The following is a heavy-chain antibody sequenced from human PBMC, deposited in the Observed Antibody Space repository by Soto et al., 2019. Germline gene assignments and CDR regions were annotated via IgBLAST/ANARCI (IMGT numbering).Heavy chain of an antibody. D-gene: IGHD5-18*01. CDR3: VKDLRYTYGQDY. CDR2: IGGSGGVT. J-gene: IGHJ4*02. CDR1: GFTFSSYA. V-gene: IGHV3-23*01. Sequence: HPGGSLRLSCAASGFTFSSYAMSWVRQAPGKGLEWVSSIGGSGGVTYYADSVKGRFTTSRDNSKNTLYLQMNSLRAEDTAVYYCVKDLRYTYGQDYWGQGTLVTVSS.